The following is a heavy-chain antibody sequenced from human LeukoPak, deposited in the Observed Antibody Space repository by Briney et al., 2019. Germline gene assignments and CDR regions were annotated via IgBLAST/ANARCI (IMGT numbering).Heavy chain of an antibody. D-gene: IGHD5-12*01. Sequence: PETLSLTCAVYGGSFSGYYWSWIRQPPGKGLEWIGEINHSGSTNYNPSLKSRVTISVDTSKNQFSLKLSSVTAADTAVYYCARDRQGSGYDLSWFDYWGQGTLVTVSS. V-gene: IGHV4-34*01. CDR1: GGSFSGYY. CDR3: ARDRQGSGYDLSWFDY. J-gene: IGHJ4*02. CDR2: INHSGST.